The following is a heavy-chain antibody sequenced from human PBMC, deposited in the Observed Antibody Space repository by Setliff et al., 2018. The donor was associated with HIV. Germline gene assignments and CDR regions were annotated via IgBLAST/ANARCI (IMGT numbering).Heavy chain of an antibody. Sequence: PSETLSLTCTVSGGSISSSSYYWGWIRQPPGKGLEWIGSVYYSGTTYYNPSLESRVTISVDTSKNQSSLKLSSVTAADTAVYYCASGYGSGSYPGDWGQGTLVTVSS. J-gene: IGHJ4*02. D-gene: IGHD3-10*01. V-gene: IGHV4-39*07. CDR3: ASGYGSGSYPGD. CDR1: GGSISSSSYY. CDR2: VYYSGTT.